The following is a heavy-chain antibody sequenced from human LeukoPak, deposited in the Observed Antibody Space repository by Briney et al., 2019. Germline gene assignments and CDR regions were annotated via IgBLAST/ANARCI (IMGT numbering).Heavy chain of an antibody. CDR2: MNPNSGNT. Sequence: ASVKVSCKASGYTFTSYDINWVRQATGQGLEWMGWMNPNSGNTGYAQKFQGRVTMTRNTSISTAYMELSSLRSEDTAVYYCARGNLYYDGSGSYDSYYYYGMDVWGQGTTVTVSS. CDR3: ARGNLYYDGSGSYDSYYYYGMDV. V-gene: IGHV1-8*01. J-gene: IGHJ6*02. CDR1: GYTFTSYD. D-gene: IGHD3-10*01.